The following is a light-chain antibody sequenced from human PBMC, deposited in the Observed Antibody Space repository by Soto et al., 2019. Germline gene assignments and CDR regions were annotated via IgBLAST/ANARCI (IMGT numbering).Light chain of an antibody. J-gene: IGKJ2*01. CDR2: DAS. CDR1: QDISNY. CDR3: QQYDNLPMYT. Sequence: DIHMTQSPSSLSASVGDRVTITCQASQDISNYLNWYQQKPGKAPKLLIYDASNLETGVPSRFSGSGSGTDFTFTISSLQPEDIATYYCQQYDNLPMYTFGQGTKLEIK. V-gene: IGKV1-33*01.